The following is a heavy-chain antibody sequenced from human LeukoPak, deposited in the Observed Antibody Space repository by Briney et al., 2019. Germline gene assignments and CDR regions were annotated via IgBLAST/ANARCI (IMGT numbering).Heavy chain of an antibody. Sequence: AASVKVSCKFSGYTLTELSMHWVRQAPGKGLEWMGGFDPEDGETIYAQKFQGRVTMTEDTSTDTAYMELSSLRSEDTAVYYCATDLMGARFFDIWGQGTVVTVSS. V-gene: IGHV1-24*01. CDR1: GYTLTELS. J-gene: IGHJ3*02. CDR2: FDPEDGET. CDR3: ATDLMGARFFDI. D-gene: IGHD1-26*01.